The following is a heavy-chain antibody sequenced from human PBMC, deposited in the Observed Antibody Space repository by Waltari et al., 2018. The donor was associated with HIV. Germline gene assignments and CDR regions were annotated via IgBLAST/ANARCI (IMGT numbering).Heavy chain of an antibody. V-gene: IGHV3-23*01. CDR3: AKLTYYFDSSGYYPRFYFDY. Sequence: EVQLLESGGGLVQPGGSLRLSCAASGFPFRSYDMSWVRPAPGKGLEWVSAISGSGGSTYYADSVKGRFTISRDNSKNTLYLQMNSLRAEDTAVYYCAKLTYYFDSSGYYPRFYFDYWGQGTLGTVSS. CDR2: ISGSGGST. J-gene: IGHJ4*02. CDR1: GFPFRSYD. D-gene: IGHD3-22*01.